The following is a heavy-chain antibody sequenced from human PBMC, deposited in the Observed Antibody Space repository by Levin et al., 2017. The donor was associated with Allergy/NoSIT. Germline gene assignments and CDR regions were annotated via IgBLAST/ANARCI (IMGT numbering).Heavy chain of an antibody. CDR2: ISYDGSNK. CDR1: GFTFSSYA. J-gene: IGHJ4*02. Sequence: GGSLRLSCAASGFTFSSYAMHWVRQAPGKGLEWVAVISYDGSNKYYADSVKGRFTISRDNSKNTLYLQMNSLRAEDTAVYYCARDHHYDILTGPSYYFDYWGQGTLVTVSS. D-gene: IGHD3-9*01. CDR3: ARDHHYDILTGPSYYFDY. V-gene: IGHV3-30-3*01.